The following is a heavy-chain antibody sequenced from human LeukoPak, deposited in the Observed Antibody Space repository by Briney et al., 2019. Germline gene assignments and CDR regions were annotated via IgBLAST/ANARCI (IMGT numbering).Heavy chain of an antibody. CDR3: ASALEGRYAFDI. CDR1: GYTFTSHG. J-gene: IGHJ3*02. Sequence: GASVKVSCKASGYTFTSHGISWVRQAPGQGLEWMGWISAYNGNTNYAQKLQGRVTMTTDTSTSTAYMELRSLRSDDTAVYYCASALEGRYAFDIWGQGTMVTVSS. D-gene: IGHD1-1*01. CDR2: ISAYNGNT. V-gene: IGHV1-18*01.